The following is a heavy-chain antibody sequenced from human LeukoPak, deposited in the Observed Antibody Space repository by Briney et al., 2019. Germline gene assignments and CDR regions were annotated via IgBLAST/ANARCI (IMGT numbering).Heavy chain of an antibody. CDR1: GFTFSGSA. V-gene: IGHV3-73*01. J-gene: IGHJ4*02. CDR2: IRGKADRYAT. D-gene: IGHD3-9*01. Sequence: PGGSLKLSCAASGFTFSGSAMHWVRQASGKGLEWVGRIRGKADRYATAYAASVKGRFTISRDDSKNTAYLQMNSLKTEDTAVYYCAKVQVLRYFDWLRFDYWGQGTLVTVSS. CDR3: AKVQVLRYFDWLRFDY.